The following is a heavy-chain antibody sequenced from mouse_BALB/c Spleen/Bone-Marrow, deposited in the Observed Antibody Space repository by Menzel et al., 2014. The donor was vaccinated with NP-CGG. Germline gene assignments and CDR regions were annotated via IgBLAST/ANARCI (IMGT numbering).Heavy chain of an antibody. D-gene: IGHD2-4*01. V-gene: IGHV14-3*02. J-gene: IGHJ1*01. CDR1: GFNIKDTY. Sequence: VQLQQSGAELVKPGASVKLSCTASGFNIKDTYMHWVKQRPEQDLEWIGRIDPANGNTKYDPKSQGKATITADTSSNTAYLQLSSLTSEDTAVYYCANYDYGWYFDVWGAGTTVTVSS. CDR2: IDPANGNT. CDR3: ANYDYGWYFDV.